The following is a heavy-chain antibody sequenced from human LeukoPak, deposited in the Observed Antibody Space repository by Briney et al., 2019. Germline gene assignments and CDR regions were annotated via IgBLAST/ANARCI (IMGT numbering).Heavy chain of an antibody. J-gene: IGHJ4*02. Sequence: SETLSLTCTVCGASISGYYWGWIRRPPGKGLEWIGYIYYSGTTNYIPSLKSRVTISVDTSKNQFSLNLHSVTAADTAVYYCVKVGTGTVDYWGQGTLVTVSS. CDR3: VKVGTGTVDY. CDR2: IYYSGTT. CDR1: GASISGYY. V-gene: IGHV4-59*01. D-gene: IGHD1-1*01.